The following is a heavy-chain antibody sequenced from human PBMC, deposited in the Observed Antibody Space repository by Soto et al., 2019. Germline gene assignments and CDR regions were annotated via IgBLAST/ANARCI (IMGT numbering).Heavy chain of an antibody. Sequence: EVQLVESGGGLVQPGGSRGPSLPASGLTFSSNGLHWVRQAPGKGLVWVSRINGDGTTTGYADFVKGRFSISRDSAKNTLYLQMNSLRAEDTAVYYCVRDLSVTTKFDYWGQGTLVTVSS. D-gene: IGHD4-17*01. V-gene: IGHV3-74*01. CDR1: GLTFSSNG. J-gene: IGHJ4*02. CDR2: INGDGTTT. CDR3: VRDLSVTTKFDY.